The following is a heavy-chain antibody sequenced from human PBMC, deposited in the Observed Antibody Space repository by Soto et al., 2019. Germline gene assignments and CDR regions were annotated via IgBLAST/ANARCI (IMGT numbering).Heavy chain of an antibody. D-gene: IGHD5-12*01. CDR2: ISSSSSYI. CDR1: GFTFSSYS. V-gene: IGHV3-21*01. Sequence: EVQLVESGGGLVKPGGSLRLSCAASGFTFSSYSMNWVRQAPGKGLEWVSSISSSSSYIYYADSVKGRFTISRDNAKNSLYLQINSLRAEDTAVYYCASQAFSGYDFVVYWGQGTLGTVSS. CDR3: ASQAFSGYDFVVY. J-gene: IGHJ4*02.